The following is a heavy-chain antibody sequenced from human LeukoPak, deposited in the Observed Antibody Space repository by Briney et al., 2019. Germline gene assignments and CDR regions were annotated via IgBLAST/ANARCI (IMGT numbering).Heavy chain of an antibody. CDR2: IIPIFGTA. Sequence: SVKVSCKASGGTFSSYAINWVRQAPGQGLKWIGGIIPIFGTANYAQKFQGRVTITADEYTSTAYMELSSLRSEDTAVYYCARVWSSGWYDYWGQGTLVTVSS. D-gene: IGHD6-19*01. J-gene: IGHJ4*02. V-gene: IGHV1-69*13. CDR1: GGTFSSYA. CDR3: ARVWSSGWYDY.